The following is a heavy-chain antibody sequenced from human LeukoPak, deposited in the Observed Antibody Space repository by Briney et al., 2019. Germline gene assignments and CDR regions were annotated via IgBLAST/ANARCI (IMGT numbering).Heavy chain of an antibody. J-gene: IGHJ6*04. CDR1: GFSFSSYE. CDR3: ARDGTPIYSSGWVYMDV. V-gene: IGHV3-48*03. D-gene: IGHD6-25*01. CDR2: ISASGTLT. Sequence: PGGSLRLSCAASGFSFSSYEMNWVRQAPGKGLGWISYISASGTLTHYADSVEGRFSISRDNAKNSRYLQMNSLRGEDTAVYYCARDGTPIYSSGWVYMDVWGKGTTVTISS.